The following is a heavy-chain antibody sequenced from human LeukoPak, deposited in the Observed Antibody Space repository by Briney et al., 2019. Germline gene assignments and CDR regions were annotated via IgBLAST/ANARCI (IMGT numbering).Heavy chain of an antibody. CDR3: ARGQYYDILTGLDY. J-gene: IGHJ4*02. Sequence: ASVKVSCKASGGTFSSYAISWVRQAPGQGLEWMGGINAGNGNTKYSQKFQGRVTITRDTSASTAYMELSSLRSEDTAVYYCARGQYYDILTGLDYWGQGTLVTVSS. D-gene: IGHD3-9*01. V-gene: IGHV1-3*01. CDR2: INAGNGNT. CDR1: GGTFSSYA.